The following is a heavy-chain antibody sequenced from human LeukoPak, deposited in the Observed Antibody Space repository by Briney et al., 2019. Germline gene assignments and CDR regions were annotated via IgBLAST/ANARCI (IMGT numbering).Heavy chain of an antibody. D-gene: IGHD6-6*01. J-gene: IGHJ1*01. Sequence: GGSLRLSCAASGFTFSDYYMSWIRQAPGKGLEWVSYISSSGSTIYYADSVKGRFTISRDNAKNSLYLQMNSLRAEDTAVYYCARDGDSSSSAAEYFQHWGQGTLVTVSS. CDR2: ISSSGSTI. CDR1: GFTFSDYY. V-gene: IGHV3-11*04. CDR3: ARDGDSSSSAAEYFQH.